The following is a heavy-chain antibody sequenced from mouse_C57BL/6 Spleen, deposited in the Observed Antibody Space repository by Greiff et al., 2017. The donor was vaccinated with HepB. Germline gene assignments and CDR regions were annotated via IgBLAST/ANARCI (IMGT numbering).Heavy chain of an antibody. CDR1: GFTFSSYG. V-gene: IGHV5-6*01. D-gene: IGHD2-1*01. Sequence: EVHLVESGGDLVKPGGSLKLSCAASGFTFSSYGMSWVRQTPDKRLEWVATISSGGSYTYYPDSVKGRFTISRDNAKNTLYLQMSSLKSEDTAMYYCASNYRDYFDYWGQGTTLTVSS. J-gene: IGHJ2*01. CDR2: ISSGGSYT. CDR3: ASNYRDYFDY.